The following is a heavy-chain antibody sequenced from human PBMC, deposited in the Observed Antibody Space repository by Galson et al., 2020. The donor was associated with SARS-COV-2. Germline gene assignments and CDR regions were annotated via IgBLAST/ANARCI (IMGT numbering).Heavy chain of an antibody. D-gene: IGHD3-22*01. Sequence: SETLSLTCAVSGGSISSDNWRNWVRQTPGTGLERIGEIYRSESTNYNPSLKSRVTITIDKSKNQFSLKLASVTAADTAVYVCARAGYFSMDVWGKGTTVTASS. V-gene: IGHV4-4*02. J-gene: IGHJ6*03. CDR3: ARAGYFSMDV. CDR2: IYRSEST. CDR1: GGSISSDNW.